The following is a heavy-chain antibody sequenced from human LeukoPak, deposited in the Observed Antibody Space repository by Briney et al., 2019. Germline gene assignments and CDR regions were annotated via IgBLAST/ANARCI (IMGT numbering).Heavy chain of an antibody. V-gene: IGHV3-23*01. Sequence: PGGSLRLSCAASGFTFSSYAMSWVRQAPGKGLEWVSAISGSGGSTYYADSVKSRFTISRDNSKNTLYLQMNSLRAEDTAVYYCAKDLENPTDIVVVPAFDYWGQGTLVTVSS. CDR1: GFTFSSYA. CDR2: ISGSGGST. D-gene: IGHD2-2*01. CDR3: AKDLENPTDIVVVPAFDY. J-gene: IGHJ4*02.